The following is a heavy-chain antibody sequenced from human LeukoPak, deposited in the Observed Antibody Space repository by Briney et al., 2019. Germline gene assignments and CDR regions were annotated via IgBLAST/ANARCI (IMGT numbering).Heavy chain of an antibody. CDR2: IYYSGST. CDR1: GGSISSSSYY. CDR3: ARDRFGSSSSFDY. V-gene: IGHV4-39*07. D-gene: IGHD6-6*01. J-gene: IGHJ4*02. Sequence: SETLSLTCTVSGGSISSSSYYWGWIRQPPGKGLEWIGSIYYSGSTYYNPSLKSRVTISVDTSKNQFSLKLSSVTAADTAVYYCARDRFGSSSSFDYWGQGTLVTVSS.